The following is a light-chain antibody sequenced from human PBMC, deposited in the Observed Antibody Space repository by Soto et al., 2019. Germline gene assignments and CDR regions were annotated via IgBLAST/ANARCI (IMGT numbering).Light chain of an antibody. CDR3: QWYEGTKVL. J-gene: IGLJ2*01. CDR2: EFD. V-gene: IGLV6-57*04. Sequence: FVLTQPHSVSESPGKTVTISCTRSSCNIASNYVQWYQQRPGSAPTTVIYEFDQRTSGVSDRFSGFIDSSSNSASLSISALTTEEEADYYCQWYEGTKVLFGGGTKVTVL. CDR1: SCNIASNY.